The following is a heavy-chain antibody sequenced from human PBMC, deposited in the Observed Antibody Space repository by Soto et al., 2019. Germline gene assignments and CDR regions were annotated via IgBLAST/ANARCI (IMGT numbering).Heavy chain of an antibody. D-gene: IGHD3-9*01. J-gene: IGHJ6*02. Sequence: ASVKVSCKVSGYTLTELSMHWVRQAPGKGLEWMGGFDPEDGETIYAQKFQGRVTMTEDTSTDTAYMELSSLRSEDTAVYYCATAKNILTGYFEFYYYYGMDVWGQGTTVTVSS. CDR2: FDPEDGET. CDR3: ATAKNILTGYFEFYYYYGMDV. V-gene: IGHV1-24*01. CDR1: GYTLTELS.